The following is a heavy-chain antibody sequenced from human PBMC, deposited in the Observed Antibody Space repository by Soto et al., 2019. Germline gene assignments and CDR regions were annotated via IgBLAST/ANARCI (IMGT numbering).Heavy chain of an antibody. Sequence: PGGSLRLSCAASGFTFSSYGMHWVRQAPGKGLEWVAVISYDGSNKYYADSVKGRFTISRDNSKNTLYLQMNSLRAEDTAVYYCAKGGYSYGNWFDPWGKGTLVTVSS. J-gene: IGHJ5*02. CDR3: AKGGYSYGNWFDP. CDR2: ISYDGSNK. CDR1: GFTFSSYG. V-gene: IGHV3-30*18. D-gene: IGHD5-18*01.